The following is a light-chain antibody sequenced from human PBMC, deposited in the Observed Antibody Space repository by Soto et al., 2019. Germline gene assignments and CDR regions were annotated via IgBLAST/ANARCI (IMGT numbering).Light chain of an antibody. CDR1: QSVSSN. Sequence: EIVMTQSPGILSVSPGERATLSCRASQSVSSNLAWYQQKPGQAPRLLIYGASTRATGIPARFSGSGSGTEFTLTISSLQSEDFAVYYCQQYNNWWTFGQGTKVEIK. CDR2: GAS. J-gene: IGKJ1*01. CDR3: QQYNNWWT. V-gene: IGKV3-15*01.